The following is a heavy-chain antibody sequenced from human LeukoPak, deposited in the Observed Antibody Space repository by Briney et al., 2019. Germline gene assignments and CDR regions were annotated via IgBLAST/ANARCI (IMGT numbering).Heavy chain of an antibody. CDR1: GGSFSGYY. CDR3: ARIMSSGWRNYFDY. Sequence: SETLSLTCAVYGGSFSGYYWSWIRQPPGKGLEWVGSIYYSGSTYYNPSLKSRVTISVDTSKNQFSLKLRSVTAADTAVYYCARIMSSGWRNYFDYWGQGTLVTVSS. CDR2: IYYSGST. D-gene: IGHD6-19*01. V-gene: IGHV4-34*01. J-gene: IGHJ4*02.